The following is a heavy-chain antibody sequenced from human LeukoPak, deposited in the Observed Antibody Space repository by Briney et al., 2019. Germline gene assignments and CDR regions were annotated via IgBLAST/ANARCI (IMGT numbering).Heavy chain of an antibody. D-gene: IGHD2-15*01. CDR1: DYTFTSYG. V-gene: IGHV1-18*01. J-gene: IGHJ6*02. CDR3: GREVYCSGGSCYPIRSGMDV. Sequence: ASVKVSCKASDYTFTSYGISWVRQAPGHGLEWRGWISAYNGRTNDAQKLQGRVTMTTDTSTSTAYMELRSLRSDDTAVYYCGREVYCSGGSCYPIRSGMDVWGQGTTVTVSS. CDR2: ISAYNGRT.